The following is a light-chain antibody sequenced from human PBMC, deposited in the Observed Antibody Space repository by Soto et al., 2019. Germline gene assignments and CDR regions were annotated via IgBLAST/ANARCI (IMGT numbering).Light chain of an antibody. Sequence: DIQMTQSPSTLSASVGDRVTITCRASQSINNWLAWYQQRPGKAPKLLIYDASNLEGGVPSRFSGSGYGTEFTLTISSLQPDDFATYFCQQYNTVSPPWTFCQGTRVELK. CDR3: QQYNTVSPPWT. CDR1: QSINNW. V-gene: IGKV1-5*01. CDR2: DAS. J-gene: IGKJ1*01.